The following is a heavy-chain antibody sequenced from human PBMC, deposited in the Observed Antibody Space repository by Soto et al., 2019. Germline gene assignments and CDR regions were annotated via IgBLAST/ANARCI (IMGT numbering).Heavy chain of an antibody. CDR2: IRSKAYGGTT. Sequence: GGSLRLSCTASGFTFGDYAMSWFRQAPGKGLEWVGFIRSKAYGGTTEYAASVKGRFTISRDDSKSIAYLQMNSLKTEDTAVYYCTRLDSQTTVTPDYWGQGTLVTVSS. CDR1: GFTFGDYA. CDR3: TRLDSQTTVTPDY. D-gene: IGHD4-17*01. V-gene: IGHV3-49*03. J-gene: IGHJ4*02.